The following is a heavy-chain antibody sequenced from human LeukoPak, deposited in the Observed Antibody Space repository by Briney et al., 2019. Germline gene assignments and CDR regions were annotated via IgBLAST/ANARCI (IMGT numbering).Heavy chain of an antibody. J-gene: IGHJ4*02. CDR3: ARGRYGDYLFDY. CDR2: LSGSSSTI. V-gene: IGHV3-48*02. Sequence: PGGSLRLSCAVSGFTFSSYAMNWVRQAPGKGLEWVSYLSGSSSTIYYADSVKGRFTIPRDNAKNSLFLQVNSLGDEDTAVYYCARGRYGDYLFDYWGQGTLVTVSS. D-gene: IGHD4-17*01. CDR1: GFTFSSYA.